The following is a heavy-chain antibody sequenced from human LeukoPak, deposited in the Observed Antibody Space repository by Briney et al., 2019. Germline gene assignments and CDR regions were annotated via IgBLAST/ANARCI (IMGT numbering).Heavy chain of an antibody. CDR3: AKDIGSGSRTTYFDY. V-gene: IGHV3-11*01. Sequence: PGGSLRLSCAASGFTFSDYYMSWIRQAPGKGLEWVSYISSSSSTIYYADSVKGRFTISRDNAKNSLYLQMNSLRAEDTALYYCAKDIGSGSRTTYFDYWGQGTLVTASS. J-gene: IGHJ4*02. CDR1: GFTFSDYY. D-gene: IGHD1-26*01. CDR2: ISSSSSTI.